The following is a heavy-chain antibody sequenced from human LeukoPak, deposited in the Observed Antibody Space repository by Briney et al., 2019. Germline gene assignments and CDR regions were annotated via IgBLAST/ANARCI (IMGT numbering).Heavy chain of an antibody. CDR2: IYPGDSDT. CDR3: ARLSHDSSGYQIDY. CDR1: GYSFTSYW. J-gene: IGHJ4*02. D-gene: IGHD3-22*01. V-gene: IGHV5-51*01. Sequence: GESLKISXKGSGYSFTSYWIGWVRQMPGKGLEWMGVIYPGDSDTIYSPSFQGQVTISADKSISTAYLQWSSLKASDTAMYYCARLSHDSSGYQIDYWGQGTLVTVSS.